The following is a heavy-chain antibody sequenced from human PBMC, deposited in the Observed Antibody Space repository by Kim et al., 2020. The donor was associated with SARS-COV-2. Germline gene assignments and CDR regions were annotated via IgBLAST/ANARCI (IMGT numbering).Heavy chain of an antibody. CDR2: ISYDGSNK. J-gene: IGHJ6*02. Sequence: GGSLRLSCAASGFTFSSYGMHWVRQAPGKGLEWVAVISYDGSNKYYADSVKGRFTISRDNSKNTLYLQMNSLRAEDTAVYYCAKVLKYGSGSYSGMDVWGQGTTVTVSS. D-gene: IGHD3-10*01. CDR1: GFTFSSYG. V-gene: IGHV3-30*18. CDR3: AKVLKYGSGSYSGMDV.